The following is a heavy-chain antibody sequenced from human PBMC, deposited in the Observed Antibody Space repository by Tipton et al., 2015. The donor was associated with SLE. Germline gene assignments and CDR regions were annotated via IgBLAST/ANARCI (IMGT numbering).Heavy chain of an antibody. CDR3: ASGMTDSYYYMDV. Sequence: QSGPEVKKPGASLKVSCKASGYTFTSYAMHWVRQDPGQRLEWMGWINAGNGNTKYSQKFQSRVTITRDTSASTAYMELSSLRAEDTAVYYCASGMTDSYYYMDVWGKGSAVTVSS. J-gene: IGHJ6*03. CDR2: INAGNGNT. V-gene: IGHV1-3*01. D-gene: IGHD1-1*01. CDR1: GYTFTSYA.